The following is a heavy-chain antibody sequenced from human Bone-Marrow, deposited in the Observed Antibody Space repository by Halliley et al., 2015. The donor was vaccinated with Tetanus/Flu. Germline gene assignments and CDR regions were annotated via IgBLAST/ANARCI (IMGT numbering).Heavy chain of an antibody. V-gene: IGHV4-30-4*01. J-gene: IGHJ4*02. CDR2: IYYSGST. Sequence: TLSLTCPVSGGSISSGGYYWSWIRQPPGKGLEWIGYIYYSGSTYYNPSLKSRVTISVDTSKNQFSLKLSSVTAADTAVYYCASNYYDSSGYYFVWWYWGQGTLVTVSS. D-gene: IGHD3-22*01. CDR1: GGSISSGGYY. CDR3: ASNYYDSSGYYFVWWY.